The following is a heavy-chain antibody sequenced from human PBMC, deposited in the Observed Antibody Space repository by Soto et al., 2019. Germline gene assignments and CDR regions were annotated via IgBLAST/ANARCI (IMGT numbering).Heavy chain of an antibody. CDR3: ARDRPNQIGLYYYYGMDV. CDR1: GYTFTSYG. Sequence: QVQLVQSGAEVKKPGASVKVSCKASGYTFTSYGISCVRQAPGQGLEWMGWISAYNGNTNYAQKLQGRVTMTTDTSTSTAYMERRSLRSDDTAVYYCARDRPNQIGLYYYYGMDVWGQGTTVTVSS. J-gene: IGHJ6*02. V-gene: IGHV1-18*01. CDR2: ISAYNGNT.